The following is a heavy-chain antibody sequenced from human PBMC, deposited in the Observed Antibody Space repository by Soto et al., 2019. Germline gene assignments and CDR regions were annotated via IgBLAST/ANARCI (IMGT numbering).Heavy chain of an antibody. J-gene: IGHJ6*02. D-gene: IGHD3-22*01. CDR2: IWYDGSNK. Sequence: VQLVESGGGVVQPGRSLRLSCAASGFTFSSYGMHWVRQAPGKGLEWVAVIWYDGSNKYYADSVKGRFTISRDNSKNTLYLQMNSLRAEDTAVYYCAREYYDSSGYYSHYYGMDVWGQGTTVTVSS. V-gene: IGHV3-33*01. CDR1: GFTFSSYG. CDR3: AREYYDSSGYYSHYYGMDV.